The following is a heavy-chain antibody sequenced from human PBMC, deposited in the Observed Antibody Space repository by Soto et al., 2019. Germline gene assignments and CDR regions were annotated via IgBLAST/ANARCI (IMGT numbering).Heavy chain of an antibody. Sequence: ASVKVSCKASGYSFAGFYIHWMRQAPGQGLEWVGSINSNSGATTYAQKFQGWVTMTTDTSISTASMELTRLTSDDTAIYYCARGDSTDCSNGVCSFFYNHDMDVWGQGTTVTVSS. V-gene: IGHV1-2*04. CDR3: ARGDSTDCSNGVCSFFYNHDMDV. CDR1: GYSFAGFY. CDR2: INSNSGAT. J-gene: IGHJ6*02. D-gene: IGHD2-8*01.